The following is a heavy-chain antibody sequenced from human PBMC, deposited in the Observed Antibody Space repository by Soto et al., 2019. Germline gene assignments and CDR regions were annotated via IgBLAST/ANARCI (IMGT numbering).Heavy chain of an antibody. CDR1: GYTFSSYD. J-gene: IGHJ4*02. CDR3: ARKGFLDWFLDF. D-gene: IGHD3-9*01. V-gene: IGHV1-8*01. CDR2: VNPNSGDT. Sequence: QVQLVQSGAEVKKPGASVKVSCKASGYTFSSYDITWVRQAAGQGLEWMGWVNPNSGDTDYAQKLQCRVTMTRDTSRRTAYMELSSLRSEDSAVYYCARKGFLDWFLDFWGQGTLVTVSS.